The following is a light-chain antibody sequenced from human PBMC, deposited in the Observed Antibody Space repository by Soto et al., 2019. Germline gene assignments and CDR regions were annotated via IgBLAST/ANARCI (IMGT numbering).Light chain of an antibody. Sequence: DIQMTQSLSSLSASVGDRVTITCRASQSMSTNLNWYQQKPGKDPNLLIYAASSLQGGVPSRISASASGTDFTLTIGSLQPEEFATYYCQQSYSAPLPLGPGTKVD. J-gene: IGKJ3*01. CDR3: QQSYSAPLP. CDR2: AAS. V-gene: IGKV1-39*01. CDR1: QSMSTN.